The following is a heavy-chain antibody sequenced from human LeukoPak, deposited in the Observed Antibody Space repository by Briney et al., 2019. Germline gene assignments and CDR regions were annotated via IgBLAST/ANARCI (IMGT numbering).Heavy chain of an antibody. CDR2: IIPILGIA. CDR3: ARESGSTSPNNWFDP. Sequence: SVKVSCKASGGTFGSYAISWVRQAPGQGLEWMGRIIPILGIANYAQKFQGRVTITADKSTSTAYMELSSLRSEDTAVYYCARESGSTSPNNWFDPWGQGTLVTVSS. CDR1: GGTFGSYA. D-gene: IGHD2-2*01. J-gene: IGHJ5*02. V-gene: IGHV1-69*04.